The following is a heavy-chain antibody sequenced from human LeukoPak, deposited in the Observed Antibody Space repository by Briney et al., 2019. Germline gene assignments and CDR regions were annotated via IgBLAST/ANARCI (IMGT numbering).Heavy chain of an antibody. D-gene: IGHD5-12*01. CDR2: IYHSGST. Sequence: PSETLSLTCTVSGYSISSGYYWGWIRQPPGKGLEWIGSIYHSGSTYYNPSLKSRVTISVDTSKNQFSLKLSSVTAADTAVYYCARAGVSGYDQWGQGTLVTVSS. V-gene: IGHV4-38-2*02. CDR1: GYSISSGYY. CDR3: ARAGVSGYDQ. J-gene: IGHJ4*02.